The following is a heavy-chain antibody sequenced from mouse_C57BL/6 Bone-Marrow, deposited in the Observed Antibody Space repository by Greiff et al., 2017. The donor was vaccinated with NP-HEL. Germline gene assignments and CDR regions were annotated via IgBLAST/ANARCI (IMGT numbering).Heavy chain of an antibody. CDR1: GFTFSDYG. J-gene: IGHJ2*01. V-gene: IGHV5-17*01. Sequence: DVHLVESGGGLVKPGGSLKLSCAASGFTFSDYGMHWVRQAPEKGLEWVAYISSGSSTIYYADTVKGRFTISRDNAKNTLFLQMTGLRSEDTAMYYCARDGRDYFDYWGQGTTLTVSS. CDR2: ISSGSSTI. CDR3: ARDGRDYFDY. D-gene: IGHD2-3*01.